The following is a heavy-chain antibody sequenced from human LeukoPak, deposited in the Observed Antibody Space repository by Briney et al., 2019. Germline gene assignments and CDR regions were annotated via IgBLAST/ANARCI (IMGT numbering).Heavy chain of an antibody. CDR2: VYMNGNT. J-gene: IGHJ5*02. CDR3: ARHVVVVTATNWFDP. Sequence: SETLSLTCTVSGGSITSGSYYWTWIRQSAGGGLEWIGRVYMNGNTNYNPSLTSRVSISVDTSNNQFSLNLSSVTAADTAVYYCARHVVVVTATNWFDPWGQGTLVTVSS. CDR1: GGSITSGSYY. D-gene: IGHD2-21*02. V-gene: IGHV4-61*02.